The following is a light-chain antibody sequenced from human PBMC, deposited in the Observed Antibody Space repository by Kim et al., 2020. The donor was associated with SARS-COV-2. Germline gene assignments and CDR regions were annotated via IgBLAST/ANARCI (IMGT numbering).Light chain of an antibody. CDR2: SAD. V-gene: IGKV3-15*01. CDR3: QQYNNWPLYT. J-gene: IGKJ2*01. CDR1: PSVSSN. Sequence: VSPGARATPSRSASPSVSSNLAWYQQKPDQAHKPLIFSADSTAPGTAARFSGSGTGTESTLTLSSRQSDDFTVSYCQQYNNWPLYTFGRGTKLEI.